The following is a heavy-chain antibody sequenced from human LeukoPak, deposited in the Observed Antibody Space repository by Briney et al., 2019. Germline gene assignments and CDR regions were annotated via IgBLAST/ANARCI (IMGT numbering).Heavy chain of an antibody. CDR1: GFTFSSYW. CDR3: ARPGSSSWYSNRFDP. V-gene: IGHV3-74*01. Sequence: GGSLRLSCAASGFTFSSYWMHWVRQAPGKGLVWVSRINSDGSSTSYADSVKGRFTISRDNAKNTLYLQMNSLRAEDTAVYYCARPGSSSWYSNRFDPWGQGTLVTVSS. J-gene: IGHJ5*02. CDR2: INSDGSST. D-gene: IGHD6-13*01.